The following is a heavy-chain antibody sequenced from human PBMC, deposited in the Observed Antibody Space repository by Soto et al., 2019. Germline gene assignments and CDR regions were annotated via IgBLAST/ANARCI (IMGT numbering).Heavy chain of an antibody. CDR1: GFTFDDYA. V-gene: IGHV3-9*01. CDR3: AWYGDHDAFEI. J-gene: IGHJ3*02. Sequence: DVQLVESGGGLVQPGRSLRLSCAASGFTFDDYAIHWVRQAPGKGLEWVSGISWRSGTLVYADTVKGRFIISTDNAKNSLYLQMNSLRPEDTALYYCAWYGDHDAFEIWGQGTMVTVSS. D-gene: IGHD4-17*01. CDR2: ISWRSGTL.